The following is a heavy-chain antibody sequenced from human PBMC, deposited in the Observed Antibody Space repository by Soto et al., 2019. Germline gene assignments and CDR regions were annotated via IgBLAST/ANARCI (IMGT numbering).Heavy chain of an antibody. J-gene: IGHJ6*03. Sequence: GGSLRLSCAASGFTFSSYAMSWVRQAPGKGLEWVSAISGSGGSTYYADSVKGRFTISRDNSKNTLYLQMNSLRAEDTAVYYCAKNGAGPYYYYYMDVWGKGTTVTVSS. CDR2: ISGSGGST. D-gene: IGHD1-26*01. CDR1: GFTFSSYA. CDR3: AKNGAGPYYYYYMDV. V-gene: IGHV3-23*01.